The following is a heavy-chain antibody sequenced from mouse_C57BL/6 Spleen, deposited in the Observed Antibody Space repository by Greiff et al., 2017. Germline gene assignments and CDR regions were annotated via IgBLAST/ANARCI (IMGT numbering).Heavy chain of an antibody. D-gene: IGHD2-3*01. CDR3: ARPNDGYYAMDY. CDR1: GFSLSTFGMG. Sequence: QVTLKECGPGILQPSQTLSLTCSFSGFSLSTFGMGVGWIRQPSGKGLEWLAHIWWDDDTYYNPALKSRLTISKDTSKNQVFLKIANVDTADTATYYCARPNDGYYAMDYWGQGTSVTVSS. J-gene: IGHJ4*01. V-gene: IGHV8-8*01. CDR2: IWWDDDT.